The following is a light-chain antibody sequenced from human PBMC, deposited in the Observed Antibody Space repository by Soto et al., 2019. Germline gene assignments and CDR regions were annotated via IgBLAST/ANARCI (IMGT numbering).Light chain of an antibody. J-gene: IGLJ1*01. V-gene: IGLV1-40*01. Sequence: QSVLTQPPSVSGAPWQRVTISCTGSSSNIGAGYDVHWYQQLPGTAPKLLIYGNSNRPSGVPDRFSGSKSGTSASLAITGLQAEDEADYYCQSYDSSLSGGVFGTGTKLTVL. CDR3: QSYDSSLSGGV. CDR1: SSNIGAGYD. CDR2: GNS.